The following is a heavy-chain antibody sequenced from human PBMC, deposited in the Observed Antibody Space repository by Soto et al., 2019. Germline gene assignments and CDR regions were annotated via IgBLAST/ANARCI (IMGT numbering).Heavy chain of an antibody. CDR2: ISAYNGNT. CDR1: GYTFTSYG. Sequence: GESLKVSCKASGYTFTSYGISWVRQAPGQGLEWMGWISAYNGNTNYAQKLQGRVTMTTDTSTSTAYMELRSLRSDDTAVYYCARDPPTIASAGREDYWGQGTLVTVPQ. D-gene: IGHD6-25*01. CDR3: ARDPPTIASAGREDY. J-gene: IGHJ4*02. V-gene: IGHV1-18*01.